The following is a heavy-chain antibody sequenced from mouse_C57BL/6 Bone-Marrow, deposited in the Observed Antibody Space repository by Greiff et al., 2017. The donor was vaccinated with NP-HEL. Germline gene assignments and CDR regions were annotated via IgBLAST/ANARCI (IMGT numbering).Heavy chain of an antibody. J-gene: IGHJ2*01. D-gene: IGHD2-3*01. Sequence: EVKVVESGGGLVKPGGSLKLSCAASGFTFSDYGMHWVRQAPEKGLEWVAYISSGSSTIYYADTVKGRFTISRDNAKTTLFLQMTSLRSEDTAMYYCARFDGYYFDYWGQGTTLTVSS. CDR1: GFTFSDYG. V-gene: IGHV5-17*01. CDR3: ARFDGYYFDY. CDR2: ISSGSSTI.